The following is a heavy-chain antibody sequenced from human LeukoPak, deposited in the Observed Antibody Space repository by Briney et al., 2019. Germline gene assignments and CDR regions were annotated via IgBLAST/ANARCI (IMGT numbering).Heavy chain of an antibody. Sequence: ASVKVSCKASGYTFTGYYMHWVRQAPGQGLEWMGWINPNSGGTNDAQKFQGRVTMTRDTSISTAYMELSRLRSDDTAVYYCARVKCSSTSCYADYWGQGTLVTVSS. CDR3: ARVKCSSTSCYADY. CDR2: INPNSGGT. D-gene: IGHD2-2*01. CDR1: GYTFTGYY. J-gene: IGHJ4*02. V-gene: IGHV1-2*02.